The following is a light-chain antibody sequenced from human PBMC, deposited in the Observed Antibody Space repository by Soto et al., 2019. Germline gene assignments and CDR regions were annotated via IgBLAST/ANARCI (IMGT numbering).Light chain of an antibody. CDR1: QSVSSSY. CDR2: GAS. J-gene: IGKJ4*01. Sequence: EIVLTQSPGTLSLSPGERATLSCRASQSVSSSYVAWYQQKPGQAPRLLIYGASSRATGIPDRFSGSGSGTDFTLTSSRLEPEDFAVYYCQQYGSSPLTFGGGTKVDIK. CDR3: QQYGSSPLT. V-gene: IGKV3-20*01.